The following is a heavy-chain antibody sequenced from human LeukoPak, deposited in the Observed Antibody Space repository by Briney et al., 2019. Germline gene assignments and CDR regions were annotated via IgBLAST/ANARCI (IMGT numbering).Heavy chain of an antibody. CDR2: IIPIFGTA. CDR3: AREGRNWNDLQFDY. Sequence: ASVKVSCKASGGTFSSYAISWVRQAPGQGLEWMGGIIPIFGTANYAQKFQGRVTITADKSTSTAYMELSSLRSEDTAVYYCAREGRNWNDLQFDYWGQGTLVTVSS. J-gene: IGHJ4*02. CDR1: GGTFSSYA. D-gene: IGHD1-1*01. V-gene: IGHV1-69*06.